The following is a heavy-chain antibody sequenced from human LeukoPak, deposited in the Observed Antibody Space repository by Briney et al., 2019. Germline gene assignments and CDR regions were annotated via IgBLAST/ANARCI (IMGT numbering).Heavy chain of an antibody. CDR3: AKGYAPRARYFDWLLWPPFDY. D-gene: IGHD3-9*01. Sequence: GGSLRLSCAASGFTFTSYAMSWVRQAPGKGLEWVSAITGTGGSTYYAASVKGRFTVSRDNSKNTLYLQMNSLRAEDTAVYYCAKGYAPRARYFDWLLWPPFDYWGQGTLVTVSS. V-gene: IGHV3-23*01. CDR1: GFTFTSYA. J-gene: IGHJ4*02. CDR2: ITGTGGST.